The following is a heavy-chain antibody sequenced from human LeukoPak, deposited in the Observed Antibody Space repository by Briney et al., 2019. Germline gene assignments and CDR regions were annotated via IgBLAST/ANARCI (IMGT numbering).Heavy chain of an antibody. V-gene: IGHV3-7*03. CDR2: QDGSDK. CDR3: ARGSPGYSFGFSI. CDR1: GFIFRSYW. D-gene: IGHD5-18*01. J-gene: IGHJ3*02. Sequence: GGSLRLSCAASGFIFRSYWMKQDGSDKYYVDSVKGRFTISRDNAKNSVYLQLNSLRAEDTAVYFCARGSPGYSFGFSIWGQGTMVTVSS.